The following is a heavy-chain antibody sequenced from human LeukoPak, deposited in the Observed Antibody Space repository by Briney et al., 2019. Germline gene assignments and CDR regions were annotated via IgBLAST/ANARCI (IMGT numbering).Heavy chain of an antibody. V-gene: IGHV4-59*12. Sequence: SETLSLTCTVSGGSISSYYWSWIRQPPGKGLEWIGYIYYSGSTKYNPSLKSRVTISVDTSKNQFSLKLSSVTAADTAVYYCVRDQQLGSYNWFDPWGQGNLVTVSS. CDR2: IYYSGST. CDR1: GGSISSYY. J-gene: IGHJ5*02. CDR3: VRDQQLGSYNWFDP. D-gene: IGHD6-13*01.